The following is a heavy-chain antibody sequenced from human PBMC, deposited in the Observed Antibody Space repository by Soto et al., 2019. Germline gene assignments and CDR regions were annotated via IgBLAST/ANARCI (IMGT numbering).Heavy chain of an antibody. D-gene: IGHD2-15*01. CDR2: IKTNTEGGTT. V-gene: IGHV3-15*07. CDR3: TTGSVEGV. Sequence: GGSLSLSSAASGLTKSNAWMNWVRQAPGKGLEWVGRIKTNTEGGTTDYAAAVKGRFTVSRDDSKNTLYLQMNSLKTEDTAVYYCTTGSVEGVWGQGTTVTVSS. J-gene: IGHJ6*02. CDR1: GLTKSNAW.